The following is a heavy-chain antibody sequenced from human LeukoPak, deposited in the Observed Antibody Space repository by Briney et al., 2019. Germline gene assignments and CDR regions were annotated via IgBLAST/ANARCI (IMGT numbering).Heavy chain of an antibody. J-gene: IGHJ4*02. V-gene: IGHV1-24*01. D-gene: IGHD2-8*01. CDR3: ATSVYCTNGVCSFLDY. Sequence: ASVKVSCKVSGYTLTELSMHWGRQAPGKGLEWMGGFDPEDGETIYAQKFQSRVTMTEDTSTDTAYMELSSLRSEDTAVYYCATSVYCTNGVCSFLDYWGQGTLVTVSS. CDR1: GYTLTELS. CDR2: FDPEDGET.